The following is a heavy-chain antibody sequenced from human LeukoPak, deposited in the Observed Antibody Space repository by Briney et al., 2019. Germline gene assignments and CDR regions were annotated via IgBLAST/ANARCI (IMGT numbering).Heavy chain of an antibody. CDR2: IIPILGIA. CDR3: ARDYYDSSGYYHGGGDY. J-gene: IGHJ4*02. Sequence: EASVKVSCKASGGTFSSYTISWVRQAPGQGLEWMGRIIPILGIANYAQKFQGRVTITADKSTSTAYMELSSLRSEDTAVYYCARDYYDSSGYYHGGGDYWGQGTLVTVSS. V-gene: IGHV1-69*02. D-gene: IGHD3-22*01. CDR1: GGTFSSYT.